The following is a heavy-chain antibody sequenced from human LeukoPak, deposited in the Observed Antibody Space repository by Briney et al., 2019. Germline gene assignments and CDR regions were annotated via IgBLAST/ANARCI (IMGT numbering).Heavy chain of an antibody. CDR2: IYYSGST. D-gene: IGHD3-22*01. V-gene: IGHV4-39*01. CDR3: ARRVTSAHYSNYFDY. Sequence: SETLSLTCTVSGGSIRSSSYYWDWIRQPPGKGLEWIGSIYYSGSTYYNSSLKSRVSISVDTSKNQFSLKVSSVTAADTAVYYCARRVTSAHYSNYFDYWGQGTLVTVSS. CDR1: GGSIRSSSYY. J-gene: IGHJ4*02.